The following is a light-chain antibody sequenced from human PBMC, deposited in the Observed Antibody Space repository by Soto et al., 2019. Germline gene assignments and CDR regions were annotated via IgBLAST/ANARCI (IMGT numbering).Light chain of an antibody. V-gene: IGKV1-39*01. CDR2: AAS. CDR3: QQSYSTPGA. Sequence: DIQMTQSPSSLSASVGDRVTITCRASQSISSVLNWYQQKPGKAPKLLIYAASSLQSGVPSRFSGSGSGTDFTLTISSLQPEDFATYYCQQSYSTPGAFGQGTRVEVK. J-gene: IGKJ1*01. CDR1: QSISSV.